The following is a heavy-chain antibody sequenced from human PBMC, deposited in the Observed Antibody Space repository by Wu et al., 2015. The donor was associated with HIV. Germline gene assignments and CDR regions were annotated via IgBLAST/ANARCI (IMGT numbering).Heavy chain of an antibody. V-gene: IGHV1-18*01. CDR1: DFSFGSYS. CDR2: ISGYNGNT. Sequence: LVQSGAEIKKSGTSVKVSCKASDFSFGSYSFSWVRQGPGQRLEWMGWISGYNGNTVYAESFQDRLTLTKDIGTYLAHMELRNLTSDDTAFYYCSRDGDYAWGRYGDLDIWGQGTLVTVSP. J-gene: IGHJ4*02. D-gene: IGHD3-16*01. CDR3: SRDGDYAWGRYGDLDI.